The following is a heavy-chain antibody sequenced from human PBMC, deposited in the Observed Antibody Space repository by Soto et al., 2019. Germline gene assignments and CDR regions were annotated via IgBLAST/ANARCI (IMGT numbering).Heavy chain of an antibody. Sequence: SETLSLTCTISGGSPSYYYWSWVRQPPGKGLEWIGNVADSGKSSYSPSLRSRLTISVDTSNTRLSLTLSSVTAADTAVYYCARDDRNDYIGSFGYWGQGTLVTVSS. V-gene: IGHV4-59*12. CDR1: GGSPSYYY. CDR2: VADSGKS. CDR3: ARDDRNDYIGSFGY. D-gene: IGHD4-4*01. J-gene: IGHJ4*01.